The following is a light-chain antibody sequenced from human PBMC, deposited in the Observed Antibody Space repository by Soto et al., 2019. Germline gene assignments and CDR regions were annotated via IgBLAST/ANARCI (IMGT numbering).Light chain of an antibody. J-gene: IGKJ1*01. V-gene: IGKV3D-15*01. CDR1: ETVRSN. Sequence: RVMTQSPDTLSVSPGERATLSCRASETVRSNLAWYQQKPGQAPRLLIYAASTRATGIPARFIGNGSGTEFNLTISRLENEDFAGYYCPQYWRLGPVGQGTKVDIK. CDR2: AAS. CDR3: PQYWRLGP.